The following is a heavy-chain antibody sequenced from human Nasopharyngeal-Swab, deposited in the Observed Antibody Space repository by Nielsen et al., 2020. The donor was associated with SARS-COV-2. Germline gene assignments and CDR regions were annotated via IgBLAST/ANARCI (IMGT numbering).Heavy chain of an antibody. CDR2: IYYSGST. D-gene: IGHD3-10*01. Sequence: WVGKCPGTWLEWIGSIYYSGSTYYNPSLKSRVTISVDTSKNQFSLKLSSVTAADTAVYYCARGVLWFRELLPYYFDYWGQGTLVTVSS. CDR3: ARGVLWFRELLPYYFDY. V-gene: IGHV4-39*07. J-gene: IGHJ4*02.